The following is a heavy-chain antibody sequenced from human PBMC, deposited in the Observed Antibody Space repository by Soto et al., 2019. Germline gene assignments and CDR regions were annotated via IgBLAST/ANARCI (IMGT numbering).Heavy chain of an antibody. CDR3: AREVWGITGTTERYNWFDP. CDR1: GGSISSGGYY. V-gene: IGHV4-61*08. CDR2: IYYSGST. J-gene: IGHJ5*02. D-gene: IGHD1-7*01. Sequence: SETLSLTCTVSGGSISSGGYYWSWIRQHPGKGLEWIGYIYYSGSTNYNPSLKSRVTISVDTSKNQFSLKLSSVTAADTAVYYCAREVWGITGTTERYNWFDPWGQGTLVTASS.